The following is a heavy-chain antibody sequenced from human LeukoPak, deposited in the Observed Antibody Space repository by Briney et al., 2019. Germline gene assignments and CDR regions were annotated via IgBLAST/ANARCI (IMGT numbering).Heavy chain of an antibody. D-gene: IGHD6-19*01. Sequence: ASVKVSCKASGYTFTSYAMHWVRQAPGQRLEWMGWINPDNGNTKYSQKFQGRVTITRDTSANTAYMELSSLRSEDTAVYYCARGIAVAGPHYGMDVWGQGTTVTVSS. CDR1: GYTFTSYA. V-gene: IGHV1-3*01. CDR2: INPDNGNT. J-gene: IGHJ6*02. CDR3: ARGIAVAGPHYGMDV.